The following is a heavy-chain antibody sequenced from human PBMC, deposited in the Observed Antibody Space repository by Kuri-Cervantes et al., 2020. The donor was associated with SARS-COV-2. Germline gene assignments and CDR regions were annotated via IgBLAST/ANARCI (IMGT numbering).Heavy chain of an antibody. D-gene: IGHD2-2*01. V-gene: IGHV3-21*01. CDR1: GFTFSSYS. CDR3: AILGYCSSTSCAPDASDI. J-gene: IGHJ3*02. CDR2: ISSSSSYI. Sequence: GESLKISCAASGFTFSSYSMNWVRQAPGKGLEWVSSISSSSSYIYYADSVKGRFTISRDNAKNSLYLQMNSLRAEDTAVYYCAILGYCSSTSCAPDASDIWGQGTMVTVSS.